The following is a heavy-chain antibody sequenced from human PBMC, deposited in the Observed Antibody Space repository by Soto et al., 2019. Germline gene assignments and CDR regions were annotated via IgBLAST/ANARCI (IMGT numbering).Heavy chain of an antibody. D-gene: IGHD3-3*01. CDR2: IYYSGST. J-gene: IGHJ4*02. V-gene: IGHV4-59*01. CDR3: ARGGGGRSHFDY. Sequence: SETLSLTCTVSGGSISSYYWSWIRQPPGKGLEWIGYIYYSGSTNYNPSLKSRVTISVDTSKNQFSLKLSSVTAADTAVYYCARGGGGRSHFDYWGQGTLVTVSS. CDR1: GGSISSYY.